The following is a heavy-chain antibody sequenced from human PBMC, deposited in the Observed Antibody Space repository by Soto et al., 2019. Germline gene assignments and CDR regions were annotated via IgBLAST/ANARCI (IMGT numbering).Heavy chain of an antibody. V-gene: IGHV3-49*03. CDR1: GFTFGDYA. CDR2: IRSKAYGGTT. Sequence: GGSLRLSCTASGFTFGDYAMSWFRQAPGKGLEWVGFIRSKAYGGTTEYAASVKGRFTISRDDSKSIAYLQMNSLKIEDTAVYYCTRDWSSSWYSFYYYYGMDVWGQGTTVTVSS. J-gene: IGHJ6*02. CDR3: TRDWSSSWYSFYYYYGMDV. D-gene: IGHD6-13*01.